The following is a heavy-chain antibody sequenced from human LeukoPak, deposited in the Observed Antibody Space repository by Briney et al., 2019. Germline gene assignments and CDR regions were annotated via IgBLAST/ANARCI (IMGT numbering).Heavy chain of an antibody. Sequence: ASVKVSCKASGYTFTSYYMHWVRQAPGQGLEWMGIINPSGGSTSYAQKFQGRVTMTRDTSTSTVYMELSSLRAEDTAVYYCAKVVWFGELLSHFDYWGQGTLVTVSS. D-gene: IGHD3-10*01. CDR1: GYTFTSYY. V-gene: IGHV1-46*01. CDR2: INPSGGST. J-gene: IGHJ4*02. CDR3: AKVVWFGELLSHFDY.